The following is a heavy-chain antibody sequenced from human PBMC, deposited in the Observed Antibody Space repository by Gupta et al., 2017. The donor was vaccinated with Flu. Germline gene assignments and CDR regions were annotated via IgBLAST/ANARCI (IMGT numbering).Heavy chain of an antibody. J-gene: IGHJ4*02. CDR3: AKGSDYTYGSSYFDY. D-gene: IGHD5-18*01. Sequence: VQVLESGGGLEQPGGSLRLSCAASGFTLSNYAMSWVRQAPGKGLEWVSGISGGADSTNYADSVRGRFTISRDNSKDTLYLQLNSLRLEDTAVYYCAKGSDYTYGSSYFDYWGQGSLVIVSS. CDR1: GFTLSNYA. CDR2: ISGGADST. V-gene: IGHV3-23*01.